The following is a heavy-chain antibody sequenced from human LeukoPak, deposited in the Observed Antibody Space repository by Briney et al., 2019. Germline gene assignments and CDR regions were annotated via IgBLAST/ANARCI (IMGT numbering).Heavy chain of an antibody. J-gene: IGHJ4*02. D-gene: IGHD1-26*01. CDR1: NYIFTNYG. V-gene: IGHV1-18*01. Sequence: ASVKVSCKTSNYIFTNYGITWMRQAPGQGPEWLGWISTYNDNTYYPQKFQGRVTMYTDSSTSTAYMELTSLTSDDTAVYYCARSNSGSYYHFDYWGQGTLVTVSS. CDR2: ISTYNDNT. CDR3: ARSNSGSYYHFDY.